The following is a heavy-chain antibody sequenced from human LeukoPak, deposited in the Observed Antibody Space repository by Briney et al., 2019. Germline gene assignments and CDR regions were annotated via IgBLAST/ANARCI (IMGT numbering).Heavy chain of an antibody. CDR1: GGTFSSYA. J-gene: IGHJ1*01. D-gene: IGHD3-22*01. V-gene: IGHV1-69*13. CDR3: AREKINYYDSSGYPRNGFQQ. Sequence: SVKVSCKASGGTFSSYAISWVRQAPGQGLEWMGGVIPIFGTANYAQKFQGRVTITADESTSTAYMELSSLRSEDTAVYYCAREKINYYDSSGYPRNGFQQWGQGTLVTVSS. CDR2: VIPIFGTA.